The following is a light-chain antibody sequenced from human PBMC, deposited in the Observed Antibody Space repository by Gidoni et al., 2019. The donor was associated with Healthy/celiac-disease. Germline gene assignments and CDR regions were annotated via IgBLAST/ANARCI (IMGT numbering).Light chain of an antibody. CDR3: CSYAGSYTLV. Sequence: QSALTPPRSVSGSHGQSVPISCTGTSSDVGGYNYVSWYQQHPGNSPKLMIYDVSKRPSGDPDLFSGSMSGNTASVTISGLQAGDEAEYLCCSYAGSYTLVFGGGTKLTVL. CDR1: SSDVGGYNY. V-gene: IGLV2-11*01. CDR2: DVS. J-gene: IGLJ2*01.